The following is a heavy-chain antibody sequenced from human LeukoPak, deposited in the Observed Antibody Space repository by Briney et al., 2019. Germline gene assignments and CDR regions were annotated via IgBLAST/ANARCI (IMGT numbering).Heavy chain of an antibody. V-gene: IGHV3-9*01. D-gene: IGHD1-26*01. CDR2: ISWNSGSI. CDR1: GFTFDDYA. CDR3: AKDKSSGSYSLNAFDI. J-gene: IGHJ3*02. Sequence: GGSLRLSCAASGFTFDDYAMHWVRQAPGKGLEWVSGISWNSGSIGYADSVKGRFTISRDNAKNSLYLQMNSLRAEDTALYYCAKDKSSGSYSLNAFDIWGQGTMVTVSS.